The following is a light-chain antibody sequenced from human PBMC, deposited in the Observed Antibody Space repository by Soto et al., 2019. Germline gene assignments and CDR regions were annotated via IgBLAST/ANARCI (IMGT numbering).Light chain of an antibody. J-gene: IGLJ2*01. V-gene: IGLV1-44*01. CDR1: SSNIAGNT. CDR3: SSYTSSSTVV. Sequence: QSVLTQPPSLSGTPGQRVTISCSGSSSNIAGNTVHWYQHLPGTAPKLLIYINDQRPSGVPGRFSASTSGTSASLAISGLQSDDEADYYCSSYTSSSTVVFGGGTKLTVL. CDR2: IND.